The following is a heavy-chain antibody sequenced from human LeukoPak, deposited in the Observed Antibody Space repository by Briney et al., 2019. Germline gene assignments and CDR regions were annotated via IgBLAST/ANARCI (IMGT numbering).Heavy chain of an antibody. Sequence: GESLNISCKASGYSFSGYWIAWVRQMPGKGLEWMGIIFPGDSDTRYSPSFQGQVTISADKATSTVYLQWRTLRASDSAMYYCARQPGSGAWGQGTLVTVSS. CDR1: GYSFSGYW. V-gene: IGHV5-51*01. J-gene: IGHJ5*02. CDR3: ARQPGSGA. CDR2: IFPGDSDT. D-gene: IGHD1-14*01.